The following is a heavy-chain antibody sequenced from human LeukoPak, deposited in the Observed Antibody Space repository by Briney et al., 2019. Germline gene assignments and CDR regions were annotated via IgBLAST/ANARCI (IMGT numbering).Heavy chain of an antibody. CDR3: AKDSVAVAGPNTQFDY. J-gene: IGHJ4*02. Sequence: GGSLRLSCAASGFAFSSHGMHWVRQAPGKGLEWVAVISYDGSNKDYTDSVKGRFTISRDNSKNTLYLQMNSLRAEDTAVYYCAKDSVAVAGPNTQFDYWGQRTLVTAAS. V-gene: IGHV3-30*18. D-gene: IGHD6-19*01. CDR2: ISYDGSNK. CDR1: GFAFSSHG.